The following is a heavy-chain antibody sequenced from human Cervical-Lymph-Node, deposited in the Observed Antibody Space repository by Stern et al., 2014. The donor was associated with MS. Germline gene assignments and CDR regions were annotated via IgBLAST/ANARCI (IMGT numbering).Heavy chain of an antibody. CDR3: ARQVRKNWFDP. CDR1: GGTFSSYA. J-gene: IGHJ5*02. V-gene: IGHV1-69*01. Sequence: QVQLVQSGAEVKKPGSSVRVSCKASGGTFSSYAISWVRQAPGQGLEWVGGTIHVFSTANYAQKVQGSVTVTGAESSSTAYTDLSSLRSKATSVYYCARQVRKNWFDPWGQGTLVTVSS. CDR2: TIHVFSTA.